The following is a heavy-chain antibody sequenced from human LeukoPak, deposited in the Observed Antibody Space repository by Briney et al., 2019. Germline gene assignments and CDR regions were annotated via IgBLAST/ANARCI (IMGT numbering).Heavy chain of an antibody. J-gene: IGHJ5*02. CDR2: MSFDGSDK. D-gene: IGHD2-2*01. V-gene: IGHV3-30*18. CDR3: AKADCSTTSCYFDP. CDR1: GFTFSTYG. Sequence: GGSLRLSCAASGFTFSTYGMHWVRQAPGKGLEWVAVMSFDGSDKYYADSVKGRFSISRDNSKNTLYLQMNSLRAEDTAVYYCAKADCSTTSCYFDPWGQGTLVTVSS.